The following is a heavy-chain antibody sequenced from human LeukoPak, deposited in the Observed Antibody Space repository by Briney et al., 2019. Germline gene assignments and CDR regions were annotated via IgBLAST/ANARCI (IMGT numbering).Heavy chain of an antibody. Sequence: SETLSLTCAVSGGSISSRNWWTCVRPPPGKGLEWIGEISHSGSTNYHPSLERRVTVSVDNSKNQFPLKLSSVTAADPAVYYCAKMTPVTSFQLLALASWGPGTLVTISS. CDR3: AKMTPVTSFQLLALAS. V-gene: IGHV4-4*02. J-gene: IGHJ4*02. D-gene: IGHD4-11*01. CDR2: ISHSGST. CDR1: GGSISSRNW.